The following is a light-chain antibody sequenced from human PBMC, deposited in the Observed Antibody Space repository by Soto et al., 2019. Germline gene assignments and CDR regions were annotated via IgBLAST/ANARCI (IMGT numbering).Light chain of an antibody. Sequence: DIVMTQSPDSLAVSLGERATINCKSSQSVLYSSNNKNYLAWYQQKPRQPPKLLIYWASTRESGVPDRFSGSGSGTDFTLTSSILQAEDVAVYYCQQYYSTPLAFGQGTKVEIK. J-gene: IGKJ1*01. V-gene: IGKV4-1*01. CDR2: WAS. CDR1: QSVLYSSNNKNY. CDR3: QQYYSTPLA.